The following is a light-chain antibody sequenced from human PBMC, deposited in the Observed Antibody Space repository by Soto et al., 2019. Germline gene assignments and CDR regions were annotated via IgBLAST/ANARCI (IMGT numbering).Light chain of an antibody. CDR1: SGDVGGYNY. V-gene: IGLV2-8*01. J-gene: IGLJ2*01. Sequence: QSALTQPPSASGSPGQSVTISCTGTSGDVGGYNYVSWFQHHPGKAPKLMIFEVNKRPSGVPDRFSGSKSGNTASLTVSGLQAEDEADYYCCSYAGDYKVFGGGTKLTVL. CDR2: EVN. CDR3: CSYAGDYKV.